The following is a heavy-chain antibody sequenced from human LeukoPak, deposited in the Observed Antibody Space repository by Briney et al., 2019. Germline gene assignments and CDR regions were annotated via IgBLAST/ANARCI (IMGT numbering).Heavy chain of an antibody. J-gene: IGHJ4*02. CDR2: ISGSGGST. V-gene: IGHV3-23*01. CDR1: GFTFSSYA. D-gene: IGHD3-3*01. Sequence: GGSLRLSCAASGFTFSSYAMSWVRQAPGKGLEWVSAISGSGGSTYYADSVKGRFTISRDNSKNTLYLQMNSLRAEDTAVYYCAKVDYDFWSGSYFDYWGQGTLVTVSS. CDR3: AKVDYDFWSGSYFDY.